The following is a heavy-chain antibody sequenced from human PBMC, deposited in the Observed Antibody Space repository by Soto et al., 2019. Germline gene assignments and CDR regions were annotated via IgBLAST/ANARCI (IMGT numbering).Heavy chain of an antibody. CDR1: GYTFTSYG. CDR2: NSAYNGNT. Sequence: GASVKVSCKASGYTFTSYGISWVRQAPGQGLEWKGWNSAYNGNTNYAQKFQGRVTMTTDTSTSTAFMELRSLRSDDTAVYYCARAGSITIFGVVITNNWFDPWGQGTLVTVSS. J-gene: IGHJ5*02. CDR3: ARAGSITIFGVVITNNWFDP. V-gene: IGHV1-18*01. D-gene: IGHD3-3*01.